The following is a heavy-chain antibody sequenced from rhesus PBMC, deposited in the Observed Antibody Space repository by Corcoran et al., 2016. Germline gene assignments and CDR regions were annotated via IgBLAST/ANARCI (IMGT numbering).Heavy chain of an antibody. J-gene: IGHJ6*01. D-gene: IGHD3-9*01. CDR3: ARDHLANPYYEDDYGYYYYGLDS. V-gene: IGHV4-106*01. CDR1: GGSISDDYY. CDR2: IYGSGGAT. Sequence: QVQLQESGPGLVKPSETLSLTCAVSGGSISDDYYWSWIRQPPGKGLEWIGYIYGSGGATNYNPSLKNRVTISLDTSKNQFSLKPSSVTAADPAVYYCARDHLANPYYEDDYGYYYYGLDSWGQGVVVTVSS.